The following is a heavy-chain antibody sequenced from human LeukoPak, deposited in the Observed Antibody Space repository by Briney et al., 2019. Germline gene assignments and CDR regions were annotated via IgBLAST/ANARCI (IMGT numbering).Heavy chain of an antibody. Sequence: GGSLRLSCAASGFTFSSYAMSWVRQAPGKGLEWVSAISGSGGSTYYADSVKGRFTISRDNGKNSLYLQMSSLRAEDTAVYYCARDSQWLVTTDVFDIWGQGTMVTVSS. D-gene: IGHD6-19*01. CDR1: GFTFSSYA. CDR2: ISGSGGST. J-gene: IGHJ3*02. V-gene: IGHV3-23*01. CDR3: ARDSQWLVTTDVFDI.